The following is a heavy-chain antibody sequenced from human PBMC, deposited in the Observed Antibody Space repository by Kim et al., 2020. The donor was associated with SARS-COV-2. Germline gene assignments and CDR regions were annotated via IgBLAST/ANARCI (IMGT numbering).Heavy chain of an antibody. J-gene: IGHJ6*02. CDR1: GGSISSSSYY. V-gene: IGHV4-39*01. Sequence: SETLSLTCTVSGGSISSSSYYWGWIRQPPGKGLEWIGSIYYSGSTYYNPSLKSRVTISVDTSKNQFSLKLSSVTAADTAVYYCVRRPAAGYYYYGMDVWGQGTPVTVSS. CDR3: VRRPAAGYYYYGMDV. D-gene: IGHD6-13*01. CDR2: IYYSGST.